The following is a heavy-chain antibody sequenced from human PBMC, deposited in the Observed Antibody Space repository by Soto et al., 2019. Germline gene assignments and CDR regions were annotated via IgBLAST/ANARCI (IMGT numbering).Heavy chain of an antibody. J-gene: IGHJ4*02. CDR1: GVSIISSSYY. CDR2: IYYSGST. CDR3: ARQGGRSPLLTTIFGVVTADATNFDY. Sequence: SETLSLTCPVSGVSIISSSYYWGWIRQPPGKGLEWIGSIYYSGSTYYNPSLKSRVTISVDTSKNQFSLKLSSVTAADTAVYYCARQGGRSPLLTTIFGVVTADATNFDYWGQGTLVTVSS. V-gene: IGHV4-39*01. D-gene: IGHD3-3*01.